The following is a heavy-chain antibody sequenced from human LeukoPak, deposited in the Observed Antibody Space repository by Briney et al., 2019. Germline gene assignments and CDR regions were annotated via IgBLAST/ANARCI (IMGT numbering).Heavy chain of an antibody. CDR1: GFTFASYA. CDR2: ISGSGGST. D-gene: IGHD3-10*01. J-gene: IGHJ5*02. CDR3: AKDPGYYGSGSYYGPQGFDP. V-gene: IGHV3-23*01. Sequence: GGSLRLSCAASGFTFASYALSWVRQAPGKGLEWVSAISGSGGSTYYSDSVRGRFTISRDNSKNTLYLQMNSLRAEDTAVYYCAKDPGYYGSGSYYGPQGFDPWGQGTLVTVSS.